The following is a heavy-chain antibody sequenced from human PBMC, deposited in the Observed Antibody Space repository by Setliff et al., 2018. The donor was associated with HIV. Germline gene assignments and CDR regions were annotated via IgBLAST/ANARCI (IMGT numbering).Heavy chain of an antibody. CDR3: ASGVGHFDTSYSEKY. V-gene: IGHV1-46*01. D-gene: IGHD3-10*01. CDR2: INPSGGST. CDR1: GYTFTSYY. J-gene: IGHJ4*02. Sequence: ASVKVSCKASGYTFTSYYMHWVRQAPGQGLEWMGIINPSGGSTSYAQKFQGRVTMTRDTSTSTVYMELTSLRSEDTAVYYCASGVGHFDTSYSEKYWGQGTLVTVSS.